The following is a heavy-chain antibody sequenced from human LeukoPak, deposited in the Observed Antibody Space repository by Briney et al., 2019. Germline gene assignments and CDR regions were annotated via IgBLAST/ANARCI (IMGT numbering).Heavy chain of an antibody. Sequence: SETLSLTCTVSGGSISSYYWSWIRQPPGKGLEWIGYIYYSGSTNYNPSLKSRVTISVDTSKNQFPLKLSSVTAADTAVYYCARDVWSGYLSNYYYYYMDVWGKGTTVTVSS. J-gene: IGHJ6*03. CDR3: ARDVWSGYLSNYYYYYMDV. CDR2: IYYSGST. V-gene: IGHV4-59*01. CDR1: GGSISSYY. D-gene: IGHD3-3*01.